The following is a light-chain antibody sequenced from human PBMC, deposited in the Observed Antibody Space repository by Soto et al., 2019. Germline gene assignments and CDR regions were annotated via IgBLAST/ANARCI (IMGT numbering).Light chain of an antibody. CDR1: QSISSSF. CDR2: GAS. J-gene: IGKJ1*01. V-gene: IGKV3-20*01. Sequence: EIVLTQSPGTLSLSPGERATLSCRASQSISSSFLAWYQQRPGQSPRLIIYGASSRATGIPDRFSGSGSGTDFTLTISRLDLEDSAFYYCQQYVTSSWTSGQGTKVDI. CDR3: QQYVTSSWT.